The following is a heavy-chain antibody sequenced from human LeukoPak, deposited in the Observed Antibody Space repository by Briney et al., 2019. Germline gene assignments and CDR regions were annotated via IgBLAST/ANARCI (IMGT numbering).Heavy chain of an antibody. CDR3: ARSSEWLLDDAFDI. D-gene: IGHD3-3*01. CDR1: GFTFSSYS. J-gene: IGHJ3*02. V-gene: IGHV3-21*01. Sequence: GGSLRLSCAASGFTFSSYSMNWVRQAPGKGLEWVSSISSSSYIYYADSVKGRFTISRDNAKNSLYLQMNSLRAEDTAVYYCARSSEWLLDDAFDIWGQGTMVTVSS. CDR2: ISSSSYI.